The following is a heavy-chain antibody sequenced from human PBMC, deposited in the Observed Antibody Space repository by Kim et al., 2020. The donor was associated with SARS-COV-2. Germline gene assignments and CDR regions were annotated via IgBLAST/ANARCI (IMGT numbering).Heavy chain of an antibody. J-gene: IGHJ4*02. CDR3: AKASTRELLFYYFDY. CDR1: GFTFSSYG. V-gene: IGHV3-33*06. D-gene: IGHD1-26*01. Sequence: GGSLRLSCAASGFTFSSYGMHWVRQAPGKGLEWVAVIWYDGSNKYYVDSVKGRFTISRDNSKNTLYLQMNSLRAEDTAVYYCAKASTRELLFYYFDYWGQGTLVTVSS. CDR2: IWYDGSNK.